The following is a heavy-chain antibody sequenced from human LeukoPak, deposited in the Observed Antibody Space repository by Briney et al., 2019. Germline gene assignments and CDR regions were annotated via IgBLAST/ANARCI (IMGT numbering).Heavy chain of an antibody. J-gene: IGHJ4*02. CDR1: GNSISSGDNY. D-gene: IGHD2-15*01. V-gene: IGHV4-61*02. Sequence: SETLSLTCTVAGNSISSGDNYWSWIREPAGKGLEWIVRIYTSGSTNYNPSLKSRVTISVDTSKNQFSLKLSSVTAADTAVYYCARAVVVVAGGNFDYWGQGTLVTVSS. CDR2: IYTSGST. CDR3: ARAVVVVAGGNFDY.